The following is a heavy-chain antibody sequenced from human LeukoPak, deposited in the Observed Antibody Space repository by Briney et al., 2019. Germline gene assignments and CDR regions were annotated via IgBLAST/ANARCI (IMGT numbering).Heavy chain of an antibody. V-gene: IGHV3-30*02. Sequence: GGSLRLSCAASGFTFSSYGMHWVRQAPGKGLEWVAFIPYDGINKYYADSVKGRFTISRDNSKNTLYLQMNSLRAEDTAVYYCAKGRQWLPLEYWGQGTLVTVSS. D-gene: IGHD6-19*01. CDR2: IPYDGINK. CDR1: GFTFSSYG. J-gene: IGHJ4*02. CDR3: AKGRQWLPLEY.